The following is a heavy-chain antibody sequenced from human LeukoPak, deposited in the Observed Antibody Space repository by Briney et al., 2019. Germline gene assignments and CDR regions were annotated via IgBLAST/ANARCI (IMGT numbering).Heavy chain of an antibody. CDR2: ISAYNGNT. J-gene: IGHJ4*02. CDR3: ARRCGYGYSGYDYFDY. V-gene: IGHV1-18*01. CDR1: GYTFTSYG. D-gene: IGHD5-12*01. Sequence: ASVKVSCKASGYTFTSYGISWVQQAPGQGLEWMGWISAYNGNTNYAQKLQGRVTMTTDTPTSTAYMELRSLRSDDTAVYYCARRCGYGYSGYDYFDYWGQGTLVTVSS.